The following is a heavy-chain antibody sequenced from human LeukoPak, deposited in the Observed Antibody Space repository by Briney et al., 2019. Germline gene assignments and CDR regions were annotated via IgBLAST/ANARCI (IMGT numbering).Heavy chain of an antibody. CDR3: ARGGSLHYYYYYGMDV. D-gene: IGHD1-26*01. CDR2: IYTSGST. CDR1: GGSISSYY. J-gene: IGHJ6*02. Sequence: PSETLSLTCTVSGGSISSYYWSWIRQPAGKGLEWTGRIYTSGSTNYNPSLKSRVTMSVDTSKNQFSLKLSSVTAADTAVYYCARGGSLHYYYYYGMDVWGQGTTVTVSS. V-gene: IGHV4-4*07.